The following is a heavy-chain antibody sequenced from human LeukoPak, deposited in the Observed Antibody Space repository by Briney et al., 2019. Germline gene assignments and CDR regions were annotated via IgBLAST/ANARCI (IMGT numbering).Heavy chain of an antibody. J-gene: IGHJ3*02. V-gene: IGHV4-61*02. CDR3: ARGPYSYDSSGAFDI. Sequence: PSETPSLTCTVSGDSISSGDYYWSWIRQHAGKGLEWIGRISSSGSTNYNPSLKSRVTISVDTSKNQFSLKLSSVTAADTAVYFCARGPYSYDSSGAFDIWGQGTMVTVSS. D-gene: IGHD3-22*01. CDR2: ISSSGST. CDR1: GDSISSGDYY.